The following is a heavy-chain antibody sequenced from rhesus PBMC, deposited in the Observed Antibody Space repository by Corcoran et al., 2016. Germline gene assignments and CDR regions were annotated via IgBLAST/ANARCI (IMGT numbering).Heavy chain of an antibody. CDR2: LAWISGGT. CDR3: ARAPSPNVSSGWCHFDF. Sequence: QVQLQESGPGLVKPSETLSLTCAVSGGSISSNYWSWIRPPPGKGPGWIGRLAWISGGTDHNPSLESRVTISTHTSKNQFSLKLTSGTAADTAVYYCARAPSPNVSSGWCHFDFWGQGVLVTVSS. J-gene: IGHJ4*01. CDR1: GGSISSNY. V-gene: IGHV4-173*01. D-gene: IGHD6-31*01.